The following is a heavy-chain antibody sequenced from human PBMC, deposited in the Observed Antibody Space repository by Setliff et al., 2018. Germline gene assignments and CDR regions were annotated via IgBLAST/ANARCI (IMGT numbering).Heavy chain of an antibody. Sequence: LRLSFAASGFSFSSYAMTWVRQAPGKGLEWVSAISAGGGSTYSADSVKGRFTISRDNSKNTLYLQMNSLRAEDTAVYYCAKTRGSNWNFFYYMDVWGKGTTVTVSS. CDR1: GFSFSSYA. CDR2: ISAGGGST. J-gene: IGHJ6*03. D-gene: IGHD1-1*01. V-gene: IGHV3-23*01. CDR3: AKTRGSNWNFFYYMDV.